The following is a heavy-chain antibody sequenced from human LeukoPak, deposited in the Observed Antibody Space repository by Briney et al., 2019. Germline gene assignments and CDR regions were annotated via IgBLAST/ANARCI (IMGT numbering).Heavy chain of an antibody. J-gene: IGHJ4*02. V-gene: IGHV5-51*01. Sequence: GESLKSSCKGSGYSFTSYWIGWVRQMPGKGLEWMGIIYPGDSDTRYSPSFQGQVTISADKSISTAYLQWSSLKASDTAMYYCSRQGCTTTSCHTIDSWGQGTLVTVSS. CDR2: IYPGDSDT. CDR3: SRQGCTTTSCHTIDS. D-gene: IGHD2-2*02. CDR1: GYSFTSYW.